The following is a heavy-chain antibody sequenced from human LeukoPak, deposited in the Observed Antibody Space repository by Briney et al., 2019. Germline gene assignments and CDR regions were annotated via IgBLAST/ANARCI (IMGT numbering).Heavy chain of an antibody. CDR3: ARGKPRFCDSSGYLFDY. D-gene: IGHD3-22*01. CDR1: GGSFSGYY. J-gene: IGHJ4*02. Sequence: SETLSLTCAVYGGSFSGYYWSWIRQPPGKGLEWIGEINHSGSTNYNPSLKSRVTISVETSKNQFSLKLSSVTAADTAVYYCARGKPRFCDSSGYLFDYWGQGTLVTVSS. V-gene: IGHV4-34*01. CDR2: INHSGST.